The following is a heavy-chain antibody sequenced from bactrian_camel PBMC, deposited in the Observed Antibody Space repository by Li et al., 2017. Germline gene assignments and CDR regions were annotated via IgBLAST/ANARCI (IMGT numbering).Heavy chain of an antibody. CDR3: AAREQIRGGIWDFADLYDY. J-gene: IGHJ4*01. Sequence: VQLVESGGGSVQAGGSLRLSCAASGFMSWVRQAPGKKREGVAYIYTGDSSPYYDDSVKGRFTISRVNAKNTVYLQMNSLKPEDTAIYYCAAREQIRGGIWDFADLYDYWGQGTQVTVS. CDR2: IYTGDSSP. V-gene: IGHV3S40*01. D-gene: IGHD2*01. CDR1: GF.